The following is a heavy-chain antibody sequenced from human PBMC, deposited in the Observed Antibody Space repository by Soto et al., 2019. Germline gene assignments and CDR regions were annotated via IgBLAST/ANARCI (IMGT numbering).Heavy chain of an antibody. CDR2: IIPILGIA. D-gene: IGHD3-22*01. V-gene: IGHV1-69*02. Sequence: SVKVSCKASGGTFSSYTISWVRQAPGQGLEWMGRIIPILGIANYAQKFQDRVTITADKSTSTAYMELSSLRSEDTAVYYCARVDVGSITMREKTTTHYGMDVWG. CDR1: GGTFSSYT. CDR3: ARVDVGSITMREKTTTHYGMDV. J-gene: IGHJ6*02.